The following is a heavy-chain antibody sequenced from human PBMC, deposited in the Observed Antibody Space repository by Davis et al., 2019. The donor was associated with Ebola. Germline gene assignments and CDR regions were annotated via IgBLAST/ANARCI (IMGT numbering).Heavy chain of an antibody. CDR1: GFTFSSYS. V-gene: IGHV3-30*18. J-gene: IGHJ6*02. D-gene: IGHD5-18*01. Sequence: GGSLRLSCAASGFTFSSYSMHWVRQAPSKGLEWVAVISYDGSNKYYADSVKGRFTISRDNSKNTLYLQMNSLRAEDTAVYYCAKDGQLWYSYYYGMDVWGQGTTVTVSS. CDR2: ISYDGSNK. CDR3: AKDGQLWYSYYYGMDV.